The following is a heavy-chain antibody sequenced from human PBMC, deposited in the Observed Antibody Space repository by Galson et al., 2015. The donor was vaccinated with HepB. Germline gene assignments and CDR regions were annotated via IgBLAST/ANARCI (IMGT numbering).Heavy chain of an antibody. CDR3: ARAGWELTHEYFQH. V-gene: IGHV3-66*01. Sequence: SLRLSCAASGFTVSSNYMSWVRQAPGKGLEWVSVIYSGGSTYYADSVKGRFTISRDNSKNTLYLQMNSLRAEDTAVYYCARAGWELTHEYFQHWGQGTLVTVSS. CDR1: GFTVSSNY. J-gene: IGHJ1*01. D-gene: IGHD1-26*01. CDR2: IYSGGST.